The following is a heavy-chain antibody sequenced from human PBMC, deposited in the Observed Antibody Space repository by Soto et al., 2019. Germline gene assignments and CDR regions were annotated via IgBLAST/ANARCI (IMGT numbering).Heavy chain of an antibody. CDR3: AKKPVLEEQQLGLLDY. CDR1: GFTFSSYA. CDR2: ISGSGGST. Sequence: PGGSLRLSCAASGFTFSSYAMSWVRQAPGKGLEWVSAISGSGGSTYYADSVKGRFTISRDNSKNTLYLQMNSLRAEDTAVYYCAKKPVLEEQQLGLLDYWGQGTLVTVSS. D-gene: IGHD6-13*01. V-gene: IGHV3-23*01. J-gene: IGHJ4*02.